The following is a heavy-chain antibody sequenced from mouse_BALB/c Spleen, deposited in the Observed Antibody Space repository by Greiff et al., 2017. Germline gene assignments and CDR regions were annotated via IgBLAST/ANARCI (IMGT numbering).Heavy chain of an antibody. CDR1: GFTFSSYT. Sequence: EVKLVESGGGLVQPGGSLKLSCAASGFTFSSYTMSWVRQTPEKRLEWVAYISNGGGSTYYPDSVKGRFTISRDNAKNNLYLQMSSLKSEDTAMYYCARENYDYDAMDYWGQGTSVTVSS. J-gene: IGHJ4*01. CDR3: ARENYDYDAMDY. CDR2: ISNGGGST. D-gene: IGHD1-1*02. V-gene: IGHV5-12-2*01.